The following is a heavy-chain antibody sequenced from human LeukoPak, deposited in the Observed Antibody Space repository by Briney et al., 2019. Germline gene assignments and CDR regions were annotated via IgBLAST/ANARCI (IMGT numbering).Heavy chain of an antibody. V-gene: IGHV4-30-4*08. CDR3: ARDYYGSGSPQYRAHYFDY. Sequence: PSETLSLTCTVSGGSISSGDYYWSWIRQPPGKGLEWIGYIYYSGSTYYNPFLKSRVTISVDTSKNQFSLKLSSVTAADTAVYYCARDYYGSGSPQYRAHYFDYWGQGTLVTVSS. CDR1: GGSISSGDYY. J-gene: IGHJ4*02. D-gene: IGHD3-10*01. CDR2: IYYSGST.